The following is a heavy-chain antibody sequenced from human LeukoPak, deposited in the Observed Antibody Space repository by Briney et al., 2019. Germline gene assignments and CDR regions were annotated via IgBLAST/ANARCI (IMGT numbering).Heavy chain of an antibody. D-gene: IGHD6-25*01. J-gene: IGHJ3*02. CDR2: INPNSGGS. CDR3: AREALPYSSATDAFDI. V-gene: IGHV1-2*02. Sequence: ASVKVSCKASGYTFTGYYIHWVRQAPGQGLEWMGWINPNSGGSNYAQKLQGRVTMTTDTSTSTAYMELRSLRSDDTAVYYCAREALPYSSATDAFDIWGQGTMVTVSS. CDR1: GYTFTGYY.